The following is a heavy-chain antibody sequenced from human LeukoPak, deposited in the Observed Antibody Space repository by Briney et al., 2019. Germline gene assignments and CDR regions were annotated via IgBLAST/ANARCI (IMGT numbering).Heavy chain of an antibody. D-gene: IGHD3-22*01. Sequence: GGSLRLSCAASGITVSSNYMSWVRQAPGKGLEWVSTFYRGDSTYYADSVKGRFTISRDNSKNTLYLQMNSLRAEDTAVYYCARYYDSGGRTGGAFDCWGQGTLVTVSS. CDR2: FYRGDST. CDR1: GITVSSNY. CDR3: ARYYDSGGRTGGAFDC. V-gene: IGHV3-66*02. J-gene: IGHJ4*02.